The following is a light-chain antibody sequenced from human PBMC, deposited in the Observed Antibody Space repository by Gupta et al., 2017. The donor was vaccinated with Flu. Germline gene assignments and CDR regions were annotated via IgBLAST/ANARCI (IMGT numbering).Light chain of an antibody. CDR3: QQDDDLPST. CDR1: QEIGNY. V-gene: IGKV1-33*01. CDR2: DAT. J-gene: IGKJ2*01. Sequence: DVQMTQSPSSLSASVGGRVTITCQASQEIGNYLNWYQQKPGKAPKLLIYDATNLKTGVPSRFSGSGSGTYFSFTISSLQPEDIATYYCQQDDDLPSTFGQGTKLEIK.